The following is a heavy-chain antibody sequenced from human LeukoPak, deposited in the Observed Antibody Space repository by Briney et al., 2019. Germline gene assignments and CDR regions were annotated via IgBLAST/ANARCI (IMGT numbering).Heavy chain of an antibody. D-gene: IGHD1-26*01. CDR3: TTDHNGVGATGFDY. CDR1: GFTFSNAW. J-gene: IGHJ4*02. Sequence: GSLRLSCAASGFTFSNAWMSWVRQAPGKGLEWVGRIKSKTDGGTTDYAAPVKGRFTISRDDSKNTLYLQMNSLKTEDTAVYYCTTDHNGVGATGFDYWGQGTLVTVSS. V-gene: IGHV3-15*01. CDR2: IKSKTDGGTT.